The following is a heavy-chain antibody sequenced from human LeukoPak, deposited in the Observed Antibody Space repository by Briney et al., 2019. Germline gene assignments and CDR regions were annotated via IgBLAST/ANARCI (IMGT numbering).Heavy chain of an antibody. Sequence: PGGSLRLSCAASGFLFRTYAMHWVRQAPGKGLEWVAAISYDGNSKYYVDSVKGRFTISRDNSRNTLYLQMNSLRGQDTAVYFCSRALDYWGPGTLVIVSS. CDR3: SRALDY. J-gene: IGHJ4*02. V-gene: IGHV3-30-3*01. CDR1: GFLFRTYA. CDR2: ISYDGNSK.